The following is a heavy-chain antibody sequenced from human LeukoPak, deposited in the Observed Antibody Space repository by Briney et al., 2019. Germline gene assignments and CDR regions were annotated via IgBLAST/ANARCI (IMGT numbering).Heavy chain of an antibody. V-gene: IGHV5-51*01. CDR1: GYSFTNYW. CDR2: IYPADSDT. CDR3: ARRPLRSSGYYFDY. D-gene: IGHD3-22*01. J-gene: IGHJ4*02. Sequence: GESLKISCKGSGYSFTNYWIGWVRQMPGKGLEWMAIIYPADSDTRYSPSFQGQVTISVDKSISTAYLQWSSLKASDTAMYYCARRPLRSSGYYFDYWGQGTLVTVSS.